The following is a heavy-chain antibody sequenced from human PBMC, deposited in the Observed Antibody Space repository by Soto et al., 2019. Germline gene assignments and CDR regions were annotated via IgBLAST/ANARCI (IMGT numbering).Heavy chain of an antibody. D-gene: IGHD2-15*01. J-gene: IGHJ4*02. CDR1: GYNFTSYG. CDR2: ISAYNGKT. CDR3: ARAQGYDY. Sequence: QVQLVQSGAEVKKPGASVKVSCKASGYNFTSYGISWVRQAPGQVLEGMGWISAYNGKTNYAQKLQGGVSMTTDTSRSTGDMERRSLRSDDTGVYYCARAQGYDYWGQGTLVTVSS. V-gene: IGHV1-18*01.